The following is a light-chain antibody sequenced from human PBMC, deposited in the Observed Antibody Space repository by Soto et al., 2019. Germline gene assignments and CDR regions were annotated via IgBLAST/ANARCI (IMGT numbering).Light chain of an antibody. CDR1: SSNIGADYN. CDR2: DNS. J-gene: IGLJ3*02. CDR3: QLYDINVRGWV. Sequence: QSVLTQPPSVSGAPGRRVTISCTGSSSNIGADYNVHWYQQLPGTAPKLLIYDNSDRPSGVPDRFSGSRSDTSASLAITGLQGEDEADYYCQLYDINVRGWVFGGGTQLTVL. V-gene: IGLV1-40*01.